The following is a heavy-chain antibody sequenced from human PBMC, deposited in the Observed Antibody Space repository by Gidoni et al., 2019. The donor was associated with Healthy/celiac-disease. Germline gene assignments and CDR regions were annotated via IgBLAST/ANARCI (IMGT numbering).Heavy chain of an antibody. J-gene: IGHJ4*02. Sequence: EVQLVESGGGLVQPGGSLRLSCSASGFTFSSYAIHWVRQAPGKGLKYVSSISSNGGSTYYVDSVKDRFTISRDNSKNTLYLQMSSLRAEDTAVYYCVKDRCGYDFWSGYCLFDYWGQGTLVTVSS. CDR1: GFTFSSYA. D-gene: IGHD3-3*01. V-gene: IGHV3-64D*06. CDR2: ISSNGGST. CDR3: VKDRCGYDFWSGYCLFDY.